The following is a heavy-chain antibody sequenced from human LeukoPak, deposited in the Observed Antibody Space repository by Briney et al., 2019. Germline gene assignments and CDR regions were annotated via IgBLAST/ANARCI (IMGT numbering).Heavy chain of an antibody. CDR1: GGTFSSYA. D-gene: IGHD1-26*01. V-gene: IGHV1-69*05. J-gene: IGHJ4*02. CDR2: IIPIFGTA. CDR3: AREWELLLYYFDY. Sequence: SVKVSCKASGGTFSSYAISWVRQAPGQGLEWMGRIIPIFGTANYAQKFQGRVTITTDESTSTAYMELSSLRSEDTAVYHCAREWELLLYYFDYWGQGTLVTVSS.